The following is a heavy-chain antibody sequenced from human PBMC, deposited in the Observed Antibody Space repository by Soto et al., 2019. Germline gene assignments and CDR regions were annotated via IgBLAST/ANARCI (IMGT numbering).Heavy chain of an antibody. CDR3: ARGGRLVPAAERNYYYGMDV. J-gene: IGHJ6*02. Sequence: QVQLVESGGGVVQPGRSLRLSCAASGFTFSSYAMHWVRQAPGKGLEWVAVISYDGSNKYYADSVKGRFTISRDNSKNTLYLQMNSLRAEDTAVYYCARGGRLVPAAERNYYYGMDVWGQGPTVTVSS. CDR1: GFTFSSYA. D-gene: IGHD2-2*01. V-gene: IGHV3-30-3*01. CDR2: ISYDGSNK.